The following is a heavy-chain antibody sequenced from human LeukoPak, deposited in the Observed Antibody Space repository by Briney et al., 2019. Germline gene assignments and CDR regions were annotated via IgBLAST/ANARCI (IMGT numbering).Heavy chain of an antibody. D-gene: IGHD6-19*01. J-gene: IGHJ4*02. Sequence: SETLSLTCAVYGGSFSGYYWSWIRQPPGKGLEWIGEINHSGSTNYNLSLKSRVTISVDTSKNQFSLKLSSVTAADTAVYYCARGWLADYWGQGTLVTVSS. CDR1: GGSFSGYY. CDR3: ARGWLADY. V-gene: IGHV4-34*01. CDR2: INHSGST.